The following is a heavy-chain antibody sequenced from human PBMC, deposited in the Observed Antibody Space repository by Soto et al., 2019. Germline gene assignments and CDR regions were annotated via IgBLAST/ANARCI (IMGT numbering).Heavy chain of an antibody. D-gene: IGHD2-15*01. Sequence: EVLLLESGGGLVQPGGSLRLSCAGSGFTSGTTWVRQTPGRGLEWVSGISASSGKIFYADSVRGRFTTTKDNSKNTLYLQMDSLGDDDTAIYFCAQCDGYADVWGQGTTVIVSS. J-gene: IGHJ6*02. CDR3: AQCDGYADV. V-gene: IGHV3-23*01. CDR2: ISASSGKI. CDR1: GFTSGT.